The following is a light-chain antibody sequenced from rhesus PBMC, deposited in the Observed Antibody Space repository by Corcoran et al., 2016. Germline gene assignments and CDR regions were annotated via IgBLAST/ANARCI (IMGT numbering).Light chain of an antibody. CDR1: QSLVHSNGNTY. CDR3: GQGTNVPRT. V-gene: IGKV2-65*01. J-gene: IGKJ1*01. CDR2: EVS. Sequence: DVVMTQSPLSLPITPGQPASISCRSSQSLVHSNGNTYLSWYQQKPGQPPRRRIYEVSNRDSGVPDRFSGSGAGTDFTLKISRVEAEDVGVYYCGQGTNVPRTFGQGTKVEIK.